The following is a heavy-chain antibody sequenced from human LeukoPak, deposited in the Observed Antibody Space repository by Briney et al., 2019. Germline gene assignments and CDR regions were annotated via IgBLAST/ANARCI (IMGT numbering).Heavy chain of an antibody. CDR3: AREPGAVGKNWFDP. D-gene: IGHD1-26*01. V-gene: IGHV1-24*01. Sequence: GASVKVSCKVSGYTLTELSMHWVRQAPGKGLEWMGGFDPEDGETIYAQKFQGRVTITRDTSASTVYMELSSLRSEDTAVYYCAREPGAVGKNWFDPWGQGTLVTVSS. CDR1: GYTLTELS. J-gene: IGHJ5*02. CDR2: FDPEDGET.